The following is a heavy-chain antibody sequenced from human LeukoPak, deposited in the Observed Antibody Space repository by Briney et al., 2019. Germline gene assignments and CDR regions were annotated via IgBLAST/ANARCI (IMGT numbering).Heavy chain of an antibody. Sequence: ASVKVSCKASGYTFTNFYLHWVRQAPGQGLEWMGWINPSTGRTDYAQKFQGRFRMTRDTSVTTAYMELTSLTSDDTALYFCARDGAAVETLPVTTLDDWGQGTLVIVSS. J-gene: IGHJ4*02. CDR2: INPSTGRT. CDR3: ARDGAAVETLPVTTLDD. D-gene: IGHD6-25*01. V-gene: IGHV1-2*02. CDR1: GYTFTNFY.